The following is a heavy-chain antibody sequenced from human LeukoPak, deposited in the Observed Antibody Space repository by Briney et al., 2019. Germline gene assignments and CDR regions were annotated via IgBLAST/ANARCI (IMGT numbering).Heavy chain of an antibody. D-gene: IGHD1-26*01. Sequence: ASVKVFCKASGYTFTSYGISWGRQAPGQGLEWMGWISAYNGNTNYAQKLQGRVTMTTDTSTSTAYMELRSLRSDDTAVYYCARVIVGAFCSDYWGQGTLVTVSS. J-gene: IGHJ4*02. CDR1: GYTFTSYG. CDR3: ARVIVGAFCSDY. V-gene: IGHV1-18*01. CDR2: ISAYNGNT.